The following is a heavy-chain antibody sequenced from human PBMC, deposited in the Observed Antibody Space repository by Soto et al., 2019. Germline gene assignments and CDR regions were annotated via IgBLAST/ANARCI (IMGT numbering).Heavy chain of an antibody. J-gene: IGHJ4*02. D-gene: IGHD2-2*01. CDR2: TFYRSKWYT. CDR3: ARLTVVPYCFDS. V-gene: IGHV6-1*01. Sequence: QTLSLTCDISGDSVSSNSATWHWIRKSPSRGLEWLGRTFYRSKWYTGYGLSVKSRITINPDTSKNQFPLHLKSVTPEDTAVYYCARLTVVPYCFDSWGQGTLVTVSS. CDR1: GDSVSSNSAT.